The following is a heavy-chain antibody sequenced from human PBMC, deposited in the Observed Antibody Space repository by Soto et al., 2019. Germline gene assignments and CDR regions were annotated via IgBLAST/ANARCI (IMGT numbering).Heavy chain of an antibody. J-gene: IGHJ4*02. Sequence: GGSLRLSCAASGFTFSNAWMNWVRQAPGKGLEWVGRIKSKTDGGTTDYAAPVKGRFTISRDDSKNTLYLQMNSLKTEDTAVYYCTTEQYFDWLLRPFDYWGQGTLVTVSS. CDR3: TTEQYFDWLLRPFDY. D-gene: IGHD3-9*01. CDR2: IKSKTDGGTT. V-gene: IGHV3-15*07. CDR1: GFTFSNAW.